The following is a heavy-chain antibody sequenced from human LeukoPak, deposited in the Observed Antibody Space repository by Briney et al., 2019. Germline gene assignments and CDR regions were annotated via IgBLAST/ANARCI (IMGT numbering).Heavy chain of an antibody. CDR2: IRSKAYGGTT. J-gene: IGHJ4*02. Sequence: GGSLRLSCAASGFTFSSYAMSWVRQAPGKGLEWVGFIRSKAYGGTTEYAASVKGGFTISRDDSKSIAYLQMNSLKTEDTAVYYCTRDPMVLTPYYFDYWGQGTLVTVSS. CDR1: GFTFSSYA. V-gene: IGHV3-49*04. CDR3: TRDPMVLTPYYFDY. D-gene: IGHD3-10*01.